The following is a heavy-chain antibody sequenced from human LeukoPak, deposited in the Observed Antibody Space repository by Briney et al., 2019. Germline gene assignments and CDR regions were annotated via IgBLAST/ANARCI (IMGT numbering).Heavy chain of an antibody. J-gene: IGHJ5*02. CDR2: ISYDGSNK. Sequence: GGSLRLSCAASGFTFTYYAMHWVRQAPGKGLEWVAVISYDGSNKYYADSVKGRFTISRDNSKNTLYLQMNSLRAEDTAVYYCARGAGATGDWFDPWGQGTLVTVSS. CDR3: ARGAGATGDWFDP. D-gene: IGHD1-26*01. V-gene: IGHV3-30-3*01. CDR1: GFTFTYYA.